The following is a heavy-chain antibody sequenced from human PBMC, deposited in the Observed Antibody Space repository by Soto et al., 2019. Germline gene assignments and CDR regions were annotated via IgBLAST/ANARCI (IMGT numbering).Heavy chain of an antibody. CDR3: ARDVGPKDITMVRGVMGY. CDR1: GGTFSSYA. CDR2: IIPIFGTA. V-gene: IGHV1-69*01. D-gene: IGHD3-10*01. J-gene: IGHJ4*02. Sequence: QVQLVQSGAEVKKPGSSVKVSCKASGGTFSSYAISWVRQAPGQGLEWMGGIIPIFGTANYAQKFQGRVTITADEYTSTAYMELSSLRSEDTAVYYCARDVGPKDITMVRGVMGYWGQGTLVTVSS.